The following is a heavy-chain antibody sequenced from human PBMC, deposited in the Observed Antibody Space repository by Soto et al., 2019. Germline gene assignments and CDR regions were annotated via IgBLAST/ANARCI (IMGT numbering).Heavy chain of an antibody. Sequence: QVQLQQWGAGLLKPSETLSLTCAVYGGSFSGYYWSWIRQPPGKGLEWIGEINHSGSTNYNPSLKSRVTISVDTSKNQFSLKLSSVTAADTAVYYCARGRVVVVVAAINWFDPWGQGTLVTVSS. CDR3: ARGRVVVVVAAINWFDP. CDR1: GGSFSGYY. V-gene: IGHV4-34*01. D-gene: IGHD2-15*01. J-gene: IGHJ5*02. CDR2: INHSGST.